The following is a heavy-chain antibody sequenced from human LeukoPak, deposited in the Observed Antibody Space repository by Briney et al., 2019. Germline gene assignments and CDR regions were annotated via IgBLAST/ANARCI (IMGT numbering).Heavy chain of an antibody. CDR3: AIQISGYVY. CDR1: GFTFSTFT. Sequence: PGGSLRLSCAASGFTFSTFTMHWVRQAPGKGLEYVSGITDNGGTRNYANSVKGRFTISRDNSKNTLYLQMGSLRPDDMAVYYCAIQISGYVYWGRGPLVTVPS. V-gene: IGHV3-64*01. CDR2: ITDNGGTR. D-gene: IGHD5-12*01. J-gene: IGHJ4*02.